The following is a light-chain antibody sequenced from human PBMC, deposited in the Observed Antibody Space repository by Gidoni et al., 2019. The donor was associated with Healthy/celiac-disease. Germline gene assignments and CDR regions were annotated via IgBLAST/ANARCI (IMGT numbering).Light chain of an antibody. CDR2: DAS. V-gene: IGKV3-11*01. CDR1: QSVSSY. CDR3: QQRSNWPPYT. J-gene: IGKJ2*01. Sequence: EIVLTQSPATLSLSPGERATLSCRPSQSVSSYLAWYQQKPGQAPRLLIYDASNRATGIPARFSGSGSGTDFTLTISSLEPEDFAVYYCQQRSNWPPYTFGQGTKLEIK.